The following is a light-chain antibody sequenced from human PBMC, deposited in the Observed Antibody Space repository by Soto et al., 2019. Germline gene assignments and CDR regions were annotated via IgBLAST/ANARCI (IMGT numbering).Light chain of an antibody. CDR1: QSISSY. J-gene: IGKJ2*01. V-gene: IGKV1-39*01. CDR2: AAS. Sequence: DIQMTQSPSSLSASVGDRVTITCRASQSISSYLNWYQQKPGKAPKLLIYAASSLQSGVPSRFSGSGSGTDFTLTISSLQPEDFATYYCQQNYSTPYTFGQGTKLKIK. CDR3: QQNYSTPYT.